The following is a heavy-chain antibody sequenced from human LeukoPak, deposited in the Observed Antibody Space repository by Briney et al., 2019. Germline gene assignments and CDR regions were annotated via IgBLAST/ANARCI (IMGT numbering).Heavy chain of an antibody. J-gene: IGHJ6*03. CDR2: IKPSGGST. CDR1: GYTFTSYY. Sequence: ASVKVSCKASGYTFTSYYMHWVRQAPGQGLEWMGIIKPSGGSTSYAQKFQGRVTMTRDMSTSTVYMELSSLRSEDTAVYYCARVDRIVVPAAMSYYYYYMDVWGKGTTVTVSS. V-gene: IGHV1-46*01. CDR3: ARVDRIVVPAAMSYYYYYMDV. D-gene: IGHD2-2*01.